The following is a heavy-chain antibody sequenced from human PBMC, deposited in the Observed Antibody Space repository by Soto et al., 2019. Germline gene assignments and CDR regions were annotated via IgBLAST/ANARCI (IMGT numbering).Heavy chain of an antibody. V-gene: IGHV2-5*02. J-gene: IGHJ4*02. Sequence: QITLKESGPPLVKPTQTLTLTCTFSGFSLTTSGVGVGWIRQPPGKALEWLALIYWDDDKRYSPSLKSNLTLTKDTSNNRVVHTMSNMYPVDTATYYCAHRSGSDYFGYCGQGTLVTVSS. CDR3: AHRSGSDYFGY. CDR1: GFSLTTSGVG. CDR2: IYWDDDK. D-gene: IGHD1-1*01.